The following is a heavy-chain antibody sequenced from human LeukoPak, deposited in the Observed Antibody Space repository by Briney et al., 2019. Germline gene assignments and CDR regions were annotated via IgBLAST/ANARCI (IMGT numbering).Heavy chain of an antibody. Sequence: ASVKVSCKASGGTFSSYAISWVRQAPGQGLEWMGGIIPIFGTANYAQKFQGRVTITADESASTAYMELSSLRSEDTAVYYCARRMYSSSWSYFDYWGQGTLVTVSS. J-gene: IGHJ4*02. CDR2: IIPIFGTA. V-gene: IGHV1-69*01. D-gene: IGHD6-13*01. CDR3: ARRMYSSSWSYFDY. CDR1: GGTFSSYA.